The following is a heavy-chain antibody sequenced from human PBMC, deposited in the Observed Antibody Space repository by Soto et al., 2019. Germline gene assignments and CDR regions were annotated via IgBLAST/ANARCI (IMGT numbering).Heavy chain of an antibody. CDR3: ANLIAADQMRDAFDI. Sequence: QVQLVESGGGVVQPGRSLRLSCAASGFTFSSYGMHWVRQAPGKGLEWVAVISYDGSNKYYADSVKGRFTISRDNSKNTLYLQMNSLRAEDTAVYYCANLIAADQMRDAFDIWGQGTMVTVSS. CDR2: ISYDGSNK. D-gene: IGHD6-13*01. CDR1: GFTFSSYG. V-gene: IGHV3-30*18. J-gene: IGHJ3*02.